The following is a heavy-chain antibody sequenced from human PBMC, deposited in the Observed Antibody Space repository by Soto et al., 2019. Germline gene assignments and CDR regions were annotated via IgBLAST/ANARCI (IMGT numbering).Heavy chain of an antibody. J-gene: IGHJ5*02. V-gene: IGHV3-48*02. D-gene: IGHD6-19*01. CDR2: ISSSSSTI. Sequence: EVQLVESGGGLAQPGGSLRLSCAASGFTFSSYSMNWVRQAPGKGLEWVSYISSSSSTIYYADSVKGRFTISRDNAKNSLYLQMNSLRDEDTAVYYCARDMASIAVAGGNWFDPWGQGTLVTVSS. CDR1: GFTFSSYS. CDR3: ARDMASIAVAGGNWFDP.